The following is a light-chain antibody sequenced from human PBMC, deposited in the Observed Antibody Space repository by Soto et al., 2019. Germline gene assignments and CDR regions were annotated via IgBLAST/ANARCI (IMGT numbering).Light chain of an antibody. CDR2: EVS. Sequence: QSVLTQPASVSGSPGQSITISCTGTSRDVGGYKYVSWYQQRPGKAPKLIIYEVSNRPSGVSNRFSGSKSGNTASLTISGLQAEDEADYYCTSYRGSSTLVFGGGTKVTVL. CDR1: SRDVGGYKY. V-gene: IGLV2-14*01. J-gene: IGLJ2*01. CDR3: TSYRGSSTLV.